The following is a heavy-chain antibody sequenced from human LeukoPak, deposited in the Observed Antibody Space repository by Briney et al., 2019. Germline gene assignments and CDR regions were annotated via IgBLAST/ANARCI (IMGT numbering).Heavy chain of an antibody. CDR3: ARVIGHAYCSSTSCYERGSFDP. CDR1: GGTFSSYA. D-gene: IGHD2-2*01. Sequence: SVKVSCKASGGTFSSYAISWVRQAPGQGLEWMGRIIPILGIANYAQKLQGRVTMTTDTSTSTAYMELRSLRSDDTAVYYCARVIGHAYCSSTSCYERGSFDPWGQGTLVTVSS. V-gene: IGHV1-69*04. CDR2: IIPILGIA. J-gene: IGHJ5*02.